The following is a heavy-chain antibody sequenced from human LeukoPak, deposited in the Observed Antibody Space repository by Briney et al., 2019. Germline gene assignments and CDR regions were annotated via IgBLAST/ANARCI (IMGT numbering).Heavy chain of an antibody. CDR2: IWYDGSNK. CDR1: GLTFSSYG. J-gene: IGHJ3*02. CDR3: AKDGPDYYDRAFDI. Sequence: PGRSLRLSCAASGLTFSSYGMHWVRQAPGKGLEWVAVIWYDGSNKYYADSVKGRFTISRDNSKNTLYLQMNSLRAEDTAVYYCAKDGPDYYDRAFDIWGQGTMVTVSS. D-gene: IGHD3-22*01. V-gene: IGHV3-33*06.